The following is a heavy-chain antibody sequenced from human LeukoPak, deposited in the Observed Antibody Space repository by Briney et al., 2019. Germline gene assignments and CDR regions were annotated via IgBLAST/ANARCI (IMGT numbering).Heavy chain of an antibody. Sequence: PGGSLRLSCAASGFTFSTSSMGWVRQAPGKGLEWVSYIDSGSTTIYYADSVRGRFTISRDNAENPLSLHVNILRDEDTAVYYCARAPMIRGAITHFDPWGQGTLVTVSS. D-gene: IGHD3-10*01. J-gene: IGHJ5*02. CDR2: IDSGSTTI. V-gene: IGHV3-48*02. CDR1: GFTFSTSS. CDR3: ARAPMIRGAITHFDP.